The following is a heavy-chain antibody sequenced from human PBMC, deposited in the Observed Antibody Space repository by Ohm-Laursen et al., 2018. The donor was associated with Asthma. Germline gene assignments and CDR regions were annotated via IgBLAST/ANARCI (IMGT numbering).Heavy chain of an antibody. CDR3: ARRDFSGGDPSAAFDI. CDR1: GFTFSSYA. Sequence: LRLSCAASGFTFSSYAMHWVRQAPGKGLEWVSIITSDGSWTSYADSVKGRFTISRDNSKNTLYMQMNSLRAEDTAVYYCARRDFSGGDPSAAFDIWGQGTMVTVSS. CDR2: ITSDGSWT. V-gene: IGHV3-30-3*01. J-gene: IGHJ3*02. D-gene: IGHD2-21*02.